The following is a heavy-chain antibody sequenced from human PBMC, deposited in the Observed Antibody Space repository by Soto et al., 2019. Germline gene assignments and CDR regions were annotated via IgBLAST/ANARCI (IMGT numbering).Heavy chain of an antibody. CDR2: MNPNSGNT. Sequence: QVQLVQSGAEVKKPGASGKVSCKASGYTFTSYDINWVRQATGQGLEGMGWMNPNSGNTGSAQKFQGRVTMTRNTSISTAYMELSSLRTEDTAVYYCARGSGSYYDEGMLSDWGQGTLVTVSS. CDR3: ARGSGSYYDEGMLSD. D-gene: IGHD1-26*01. V-gene: IGHV1-8*01. J-gene: IGHJ4*02. CDR1: GYTFTSYD.